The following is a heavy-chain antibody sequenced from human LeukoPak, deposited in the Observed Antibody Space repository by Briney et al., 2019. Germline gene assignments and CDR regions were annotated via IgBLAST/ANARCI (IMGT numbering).Heavy chain of an antibody. J-gene: IGHJ5*02. V-gene: IGHV1-8*01. CDR1: GYTFTSYD. CDR3: ARGIYYDILTGYYSWFDP. Sequence: ASVKVSCKASGYTFTSYDINWVRQATGQGLEWMGWMNPNSGNTGYTQKFQGRVTMTRNTSISTAYMELSSLRSEDTAVYYCARGIYYDILTGYYSWFDPWGQGTLVTVSS. D-gene: IGHD3-9*01. CDR2: MNPNSGNT.